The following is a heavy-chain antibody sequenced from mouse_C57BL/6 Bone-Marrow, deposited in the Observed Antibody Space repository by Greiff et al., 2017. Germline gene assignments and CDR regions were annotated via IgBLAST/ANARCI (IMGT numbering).Heavy chain of an antibody. D-gene: IGHD2-1*01. CDR1: GYSITSGYY. CDR3: ARALIYYGNYGGAMDY. Sequence: EVKLMESGPGLVKPSQSLSLTCSVTGYSITSGYYWNWIRQFPGNKLEWMGYISYDGSNNYNPSLKNRISITRDTSKNQFFLKLNSVTTEDTATYYCARALIYYGNYGGAMDYWGQGTSVTVSS. V-gene: IGHV3-6*01. CDR2: ISYDGSN. J-gene: IGHJ4*01.